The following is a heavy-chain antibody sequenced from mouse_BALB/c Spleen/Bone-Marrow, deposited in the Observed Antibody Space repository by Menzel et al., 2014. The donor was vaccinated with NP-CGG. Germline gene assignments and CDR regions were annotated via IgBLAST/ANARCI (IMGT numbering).Heavy chain of an antibody. CDR1: GFSLTGYG. D-gene: IGHD4-1*01. V-gene: IGHV2-6-7*01. CDR3: ARELGHYAMDY. CDR2: IWGDGST. J-gene: IGHJ4*01. Sequence: VQVVESGPGLVAPSKSLSITCTVSGFSLTGYGVNRVRQPPGKGLEWLGMIWGDGSTDYNSALKSRLSISKDNTMSQVFLKMNSLQTDDTARYYCARELGHYAMDYWCQGSSGTVA.